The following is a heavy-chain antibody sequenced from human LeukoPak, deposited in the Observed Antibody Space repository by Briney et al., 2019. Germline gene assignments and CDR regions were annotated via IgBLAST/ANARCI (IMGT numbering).Heavy chain of an antibody. CDR3: TNERGHPLPTYHMDV. Sequence: SGGSLRPSCAASGFTFSSYAMSWVRQAPGKGLEWVSTIVDTGDGTFYADSVRGRFTISRDSSKNTLYLQMNSLRADDTAVYYFTNERGHPLPTYHMDVRTKGTKVTV. CDR1: GFTFSSYA. J-gene: IGHJ6*03. D-gene: IGHD1-26*01. CDR2: IVDTGDGT. V-gene: IGHV3-23*01.